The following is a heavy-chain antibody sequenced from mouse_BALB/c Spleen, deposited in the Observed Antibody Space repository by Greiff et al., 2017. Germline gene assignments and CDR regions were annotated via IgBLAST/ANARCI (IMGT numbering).Heavy chain of an antibody. J-gene: IGHJ1*01. CDR1: GYTFTSYV. CDR2: INPYNDGT. Sequence: VQLKQSGPELVKPGASVKMSCKASGYTFTSYVMHWVKQKPGQGLEWIGYINPYNDGTKYNEKFKGKATLTSDKSSSTAYMELSSLTSEDSAVYYCARLDGYPSYWYFDVWGAGTTVTVSS. CDR3: ARLDGYPSYWYFDV. D-gene: IGHD2-3*01. V-gene: IGHV1-14*01.